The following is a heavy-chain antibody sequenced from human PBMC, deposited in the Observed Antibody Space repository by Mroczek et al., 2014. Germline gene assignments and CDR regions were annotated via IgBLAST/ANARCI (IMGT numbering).Heavy chain of an antibody. D-gene: IGHD6-13*01. CDR2: INPNSGGT. CDR3: ARVQVGSSWNGMDV. Sequence: QVQLVESGAEVKKPGASVKVSCKASGYTFTGYYMHWVRQAPGQGLEWMGWINPNSGGTNYAQKFQGRVTMTRDTSISTAYMELSRLRSDDTAVYYCARVQVGSSWNGMDVVGPRDHGHRLL. J-gene: IGHJ6*02. V-gene: IGHV1-2*02. CDR1: GYTFTGYY.